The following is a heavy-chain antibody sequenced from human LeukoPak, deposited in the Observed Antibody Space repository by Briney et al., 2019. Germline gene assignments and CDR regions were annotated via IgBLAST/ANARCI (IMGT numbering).Heavy chain of an antibody. J-gene: IGHJ2*01. Sequence: GGSLRPSCAASGFTFSSYWMSWVRQAPGKGLEWVANIKQDGSEKYYVDSVKGRFTISRDNAKNSLYLQMNSLRAEDTAVYYCARVWGWGGSGYSSSRDWYFDLWGRGTLVTVSS. CDR2: IKQDGSEK. CDR3: ARVWGWGGSGYSSSRDWYFDL. D-gene: IGHD6-13*01. V-gene: IGHV3-7*01. CDR1: GFTFSSYW.